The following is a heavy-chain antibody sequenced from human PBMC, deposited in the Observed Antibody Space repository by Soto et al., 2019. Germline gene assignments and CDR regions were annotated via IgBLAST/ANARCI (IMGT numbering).Heavy chain of an antibody. CDR3: TTGDDSSSWYGIYY. V-gene: IGHV3-15*07. CDR2: INSRSDGGTT. D-gene: IGHD6-13*01. J-gene: IGHJ4*02. CDR1: GFTFANAW. Sequence: EVQLVESGGGLVKPGGALRLSCTGSGFTFANAWMNWVRQAPGKGLEWVGRINSRSDGGTTDYAAPVNGRFNISRDDSRNTLFLQMNSRKAEDTAVYYCTTGDDSSSWYGIYYWGQGTLVTVSS.